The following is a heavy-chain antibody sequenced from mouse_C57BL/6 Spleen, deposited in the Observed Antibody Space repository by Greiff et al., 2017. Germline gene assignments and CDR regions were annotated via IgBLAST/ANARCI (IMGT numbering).Heavy chain of an antibody. Sequence: DVKLVESGGGLVQPGGSLKLSCAASGFTFSDYYMYWVRQTPEKRLEWVAYISNGGGSTYYPDTVKGRFTISRDNAKNTLYLQMSRLKSEDTAMYYCASGYLDYWGQGTTLTVSS. J-gene: IGHJ2*01. CDR3: ASGYLDY. CDR2: ISNGGGST. CDR1: GFTFSDYY. V-gene: IGHV5-12*01.